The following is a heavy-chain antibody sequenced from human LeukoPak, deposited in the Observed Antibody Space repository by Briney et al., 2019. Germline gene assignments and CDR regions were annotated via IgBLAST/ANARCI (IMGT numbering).Heavy chain of an antibody. CDR1: GGSISGYY. CDR3: ARLRLFPDYFDY. Sequence: SGTLSLTCTVSGGSISGYYWSWIRQPPGKELEWIGYIYESGSTDYNPSLRSRVTISRDTSKNQVSLKLTSVTTADTAVYYCARLRLFPDYFDYWGRGTLVTVSS. J-gene: IGHJ4*02. V-gene: IGHV4-59*01. D-gene: IGHD3-22*01. CDR2: IYESGST.